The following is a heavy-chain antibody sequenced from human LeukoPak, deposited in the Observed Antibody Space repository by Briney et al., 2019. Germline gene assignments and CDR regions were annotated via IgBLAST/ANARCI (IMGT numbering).Heavy chain of an antibody. V-gene: IGHV4-34*01. Sequence: SETLSLTCAVYGGSFSGYYWTWIRQPPGKGLEWIGEINNSGSTNYNPSLKSRVTISVDTSKNQFSLKLSSVTAADTAVYYCARTGYHVSGWFDPWGQGTLVTVSS. CDR2: INNSGST. D-gene: IGHD2-2*01. CDR1: GGSFSGYY. CDR3: ARTGYHVSGWFDP. J-gene: IGHJ5*02.